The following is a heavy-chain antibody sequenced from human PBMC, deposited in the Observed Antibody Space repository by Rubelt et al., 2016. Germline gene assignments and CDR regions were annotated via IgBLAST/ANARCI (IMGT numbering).Heavy chain of an antibody. CDR3: ARESSSGWYIDY. CDR1: GYTFTGYY. Sequence: QVQLVQSGAEVKKPGASVKVSCKASGYTFTGYYMHWVRQAPGQGLEWVGRINPNSGGTNYAQKFQGRVTMTRDPSITTAYMGLSRLRSDDTAVFYCARESSSGWYIDYWGQGTLVTVSS. V-gene: IGHV1-2*06. D-gene: IGHD6-19*01. J-gene: IGHJ4*02. CDR2: INPNSGGT.